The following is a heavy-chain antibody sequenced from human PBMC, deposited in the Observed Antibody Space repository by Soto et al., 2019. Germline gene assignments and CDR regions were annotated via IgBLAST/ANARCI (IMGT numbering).Heavy chain of an antibody. Sequence: QVQLVQSGAEVKKPGSSVKVSCKASGGTFSSYAISWVRQAPGQGLEWMGGIIPIFGTANYAQKFQGRVTITADESTSTAYMELSSLRSEDTAVYYCARGRRAAGVYYYYGMDVWGQGTTVTVSS. CDR1: GGTFSSYA. CDR2: IIPIFGTA. CDR3: ARGRRAAGVYYYYGMDV. V-gene: IGHV1-69*01. D-gene: IGHD6-13*01. J-gene: IGHJ6*02.